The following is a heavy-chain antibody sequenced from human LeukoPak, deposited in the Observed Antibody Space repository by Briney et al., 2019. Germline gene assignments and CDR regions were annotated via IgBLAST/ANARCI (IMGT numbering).Heavy chain of an antibody. D-gene: IGHD1-26*01. V-gene: IGHV3-66*01. J-gene: IGHJ6*02. CDR1: GFTVSSNY. Sequence: PGGSLRLSCAASGFTVSSNYMSWVRQSPGKGLEWVSIISTSGTTYYADSVKGRFTIYRDNSRNTLYLQMNSLRAEDAAVYYCATRGAPGYYYGMDVWGQGTTVTVSS. CDR3: ATRGAPGYYYGMDV. CDR2: ISTSGTT.